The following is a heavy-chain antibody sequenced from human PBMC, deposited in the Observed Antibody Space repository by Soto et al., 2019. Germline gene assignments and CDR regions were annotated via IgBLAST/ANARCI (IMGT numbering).Heavy chain of an antibody. V-gene: IGHV1-2*02. D-gene: IGHD1-1*01. CDR1: GYTFTAYS. Sequence: ASVKVSCKASGYTFTAYSIHWVRQAPGQGLEWMGWINPNSGGTKYAQKSQGRVTMTRDTSISTAYMELSWLTSDDTAVFYCARDWNYGMDVWGQGTTVTVSS. CDR2: INPNSGGT. J-gene: IGHJ6*02. CDR3: ARDWNYGMDV.